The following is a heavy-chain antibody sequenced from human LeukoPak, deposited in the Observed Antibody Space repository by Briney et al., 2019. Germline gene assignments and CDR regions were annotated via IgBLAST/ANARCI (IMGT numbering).Heavy chain of an antibody. CDR2: ISAYNGNA. CDR1: GYTFTSYG. Sequence: ASVKVSCKASGYTFTSYGISWVRQAPGQGLEWMGWISAYNGNANYAQKLQGRVTMTTDTSTSTAYMELRSLRSDDTAVYYCARLLDYDSSGYLNNFDYWGQGTLVTVSS. CDR3: ARLLDYDSSGYLNNFDY. D-gene: IGHD3-22*01. V-gene: IGHV1-18*01. J-gene: IGHJ4*02.